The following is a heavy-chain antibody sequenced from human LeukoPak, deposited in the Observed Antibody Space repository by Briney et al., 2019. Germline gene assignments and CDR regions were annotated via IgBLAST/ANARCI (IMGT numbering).Heavy chain of an antibody. CDR1: GFTFGDYD. Sequence: PGGSLRLSCTASGFTFGDYDMSWVRQAQGKGLEWVANIKSDGSEKYYVDSVNGRFTISRDNAKTSLYLQMNSLRAEDTAVYYCTREALWGQGTLVTVSS. J-gene: IGHJ4*02. V-gene: IGHV3-7*05. CDR3: TREAL. CDR2: IKSDGSEK.